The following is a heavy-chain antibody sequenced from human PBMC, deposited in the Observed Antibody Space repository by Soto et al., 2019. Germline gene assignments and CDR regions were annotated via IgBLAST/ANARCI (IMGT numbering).Heavy chain of an antibody. Sequence: EVQLLESGGGLVQPGGSLRLSCTASGFTFSSHAMTWVRQAPGKGLEWVSGLSDSGGSTYYADSVKGRFTISRDNSMNTLYLQMNTLRAEDTAVYYCAKVSSSWYAGFFDLWCQGTLVTVSS. D-gene: IGHD6-13*01. CDR1: GFTFSSHA. CDR2: LSDSGGST. J-gene: IGHJ4*02. CDR3: AKVSSSWYAGFFDL. V-gene: IGHV3-23*01.